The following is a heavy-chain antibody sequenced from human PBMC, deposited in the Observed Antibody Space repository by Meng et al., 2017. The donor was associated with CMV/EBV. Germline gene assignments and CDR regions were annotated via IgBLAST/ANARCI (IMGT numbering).Heavy chain of an antibody. CDR2: IYYSGST. CDR3: ARPSPIVVVPAGGGWFDP. V-gene: IGHV4-39*01. Sequence: ESLKISCTVSGGSISSSSYYWGWIRQPPGKGLEWIGSIYYSGSTYYNPSLKSRVTISVDTSKNQFSLKLSSVTAADTAVYYCARPSPIVVVPAGGGWFDPWGQGTLVTVSS. CDR1: GGSISSSSYY. D-gene: IGHD2-2*01. J-gene: IGHJ5*02.